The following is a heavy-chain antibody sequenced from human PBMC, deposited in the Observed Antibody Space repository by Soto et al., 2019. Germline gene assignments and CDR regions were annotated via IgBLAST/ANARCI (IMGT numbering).Heavy chain of an antibody. D-gene: IGHD3-3*01. V-gene: IGHV4-34*01. CDR3: ARDSLVRFLEWLPNYYYYGMDV. Sequence: QVQLQQWGAGLLKPSETLSLTCAVYGGSFSGCYWSWIRQPPGKGLEWIGKINHSGSTNYNPSLKSRVTISVDTSKNQFSLKLSSVTAADTAVYYCARDSLVRFLEWLPNYYYYGMDVWGQGTTVTVSS. J-gene: IGHJ6*02. CDR1: GGSFSGCY. CDR2: INHSGST.